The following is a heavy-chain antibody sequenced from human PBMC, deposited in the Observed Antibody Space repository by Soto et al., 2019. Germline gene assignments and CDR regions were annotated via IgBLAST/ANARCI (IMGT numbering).Heavy chain of an antibody. D-gene: IGHD6-6*01. CDR2: ISSSGSTI. V-gene: IGHV3-11*01. J-gene: IGHJ4*02. CDR3: ARGRSSSVYFHY. CDR1: GFTFSDYY. Sequence: QVQLVESGGGLVKPGGSLRLSCAASGFTFSDYYMSWIRQAPGKGLEWVSYISSSGSTIYYADSVKGRFTIARDNAMNSLYLQRISLRAEDTAVYYCARGRSSSVYFHYWGQGTLVTVSS.